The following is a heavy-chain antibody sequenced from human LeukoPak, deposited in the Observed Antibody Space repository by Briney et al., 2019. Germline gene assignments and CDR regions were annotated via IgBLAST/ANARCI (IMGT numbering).Heavy chain of an antibody. D-gene: IGHD2-8*02. V-gene: IGHV4-4*02. CDR2: IFHDGNN. J-gene: IGHJ6*03. Sequence: KSSGTLSLTCAVSGGSITNTNWWSWVRQSPQKGLEWIGEIFHDGNNNYNPSLKGRVTMSVDKSNNQFSLKLTSVTAADTAIYYCAVVLHATRVNNYYYYTSFWGKGTTVTVSS. CDR3: AVVLHATRVNNYYYYTSF. CDR1: GGSITNTNW.